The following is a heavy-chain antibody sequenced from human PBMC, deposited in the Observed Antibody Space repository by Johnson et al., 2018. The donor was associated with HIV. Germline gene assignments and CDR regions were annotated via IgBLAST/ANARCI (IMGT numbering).Heavy chain of an antibody. CDR2: ISSSATTI. CDR3: ARAVTTASGDAFDI. J-gene: IGHJ3*02. Sequence: QVQLVESGGGLVQPGRSLRLSCVASGFTFDDYGMSWVRQAPWKGLEWVSYISSSATTIHYADSVKGRITISRDNAKNSLFLQMNSLRAEDTALYYCARAVTTASGDAFDIWGQGTMVTVSS. V-gene: IGHV3-11*01. D-gene: IGHD4-17*01. CDR1: GFTFDDYG.